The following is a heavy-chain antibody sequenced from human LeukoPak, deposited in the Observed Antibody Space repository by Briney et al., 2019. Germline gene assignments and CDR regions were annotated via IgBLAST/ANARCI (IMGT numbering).Heavy chain of an antibody. CDR1: GFTFSSYG. J-gene: IGHJ4*02. D-gene: IGHD6-6*01. Sequence: GGSLRLSCAASGFTFSSYGMHWVRQAPGKGLEWVAFIRYDGSNKYYVDSVKGRFTISRDNSKNTLYLQMNSLRAEDTAVYYCAKARQRVPYSSSFGGWGQGTLVTVSS. V-gene: IGHV3-30*02. CDR3: AKARQRVPYSSSFGG. CDR2: IRYDGSNK.